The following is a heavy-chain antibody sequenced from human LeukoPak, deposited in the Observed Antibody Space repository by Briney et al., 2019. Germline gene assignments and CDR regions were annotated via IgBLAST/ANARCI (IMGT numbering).Heavy chain of an antibody. Sequence: SETLSLTCTVSGGSISSSSYNWGWIRQPPGKGLEWIGSFDNSGSTYYNPSLKSRVTISVDTSKDQFSLKLSSVTAADTAVYYCARGGNIVATIYYFDYWGQGTLVTVSS. CDR3: ARGGNIVATIYYFDY. V-gene: IGHV4-39*07. D-gene: IGHD5-12*01. J-gene: IGHJ4*02. CDR1: GGSISSSSYN. CDR2: FDNSGST.